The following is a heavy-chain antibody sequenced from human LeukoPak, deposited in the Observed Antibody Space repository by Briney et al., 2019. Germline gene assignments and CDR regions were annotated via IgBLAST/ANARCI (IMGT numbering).Heavy chain of an antibody. CDR1: SGSISNSGYY. J-gene: IGHJ4*02. CDR2: IYYSGSA. D-gene: IGHD1-26*01. CDR3: ARHRASGGATGFDY. Sequence: SETLSLTCTVSSGSISNSGYYWGWIRQPPGKGPEWIGSIYYSGSAYYNASLKSRVTISVDTSKNQFSLKVSSVTAADTAVYFCARHRASGGATGFDYWGQGTLVTVSS. V-gene: IGHV4-39*01.